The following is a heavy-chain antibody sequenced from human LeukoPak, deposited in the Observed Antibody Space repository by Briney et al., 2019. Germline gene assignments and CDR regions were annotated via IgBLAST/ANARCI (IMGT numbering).Heavy chain of an antibody. CDR1: GYSFTTYW. CDR3: ARRGEFQLLSVAFDI. CDR2: IYPGDSDT. J-gene: IGHJ3*02. V-gene: IGHV5-51*01. D-gene: IGHD3-10*01. Sequence: GESLKISCKGSGYSFTTYWIVWVRQMPGKGLEWMGIIYPGDSDTRYSPSFQGQVTISADKSIRTAYLQWYSLKASDTAMYYCARRGEFQLLSVAFDIWGQGTMVTVSS.